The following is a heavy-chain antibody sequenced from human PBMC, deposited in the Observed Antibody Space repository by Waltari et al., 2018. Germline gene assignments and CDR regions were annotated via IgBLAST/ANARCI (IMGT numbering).Heavy chain of an antibody. CDR1: GFTFSSYT. J-gene: IGHJ4*02. CDR3: AKVVSSSWYLDY. V-gene: IGHV3-23*01. Sequence: EVQLLESGGGLVQPGGSLRLSCAASGFTFSSYTMSWVRQAPGKGLGWVSGSSGSGGSTYYADSVKGRFTISRDNSKNTLYLQMNSLRAEDTAVYYCAKVVSSSWYLDYWGQGTLVTVSS. D-gene: IGHD6-13*01. CDR2: SSGSGGST.